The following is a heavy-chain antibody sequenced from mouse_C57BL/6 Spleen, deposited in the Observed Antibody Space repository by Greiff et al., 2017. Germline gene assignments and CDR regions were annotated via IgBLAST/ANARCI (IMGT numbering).Heavy chain of an antibody. Sequence: EVKLLESGPGLVKPSQSLSLTCSVTGYSITSGYYWNWIRQFPGNKLEWMGYISYDGSNNYNPSLKNRISITRDTSKNQFFLKLNSVTTEDTATYYCARDNYGSSFAYWGQGTLVTVSA. J-gene: IGHJ3*01. CDR3: ARDNYGSSFAY. V-gene: IGHV3-6*01. CDR2: ISYDGSN. D-gene: IGHD1-1*01. CDR1: GYSITSGYY.